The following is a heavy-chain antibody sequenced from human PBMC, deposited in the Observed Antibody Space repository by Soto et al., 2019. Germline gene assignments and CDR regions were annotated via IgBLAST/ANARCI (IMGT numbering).Heavy chain of an antibody. V-gene: IGHV1-69*01. J-gene: IGHJ4*02. D-gene: IGHD6-13*01. CDR3: ARDGGWTNIAAAGYFDY. CDR1: GFTFSSYA. Sequence: VQLLESGGDLVQPGGSLIVSCAASGFTFSSYAISWVRQAPGQELEWMGGIIPIFGTANYAQKFQGRVTITADESTSTAYMELSSLRSEDTVVYYCARDGGWTNIAAAGYFDYWGQGTLVTVSS. CDR2: IIPIFGTA.